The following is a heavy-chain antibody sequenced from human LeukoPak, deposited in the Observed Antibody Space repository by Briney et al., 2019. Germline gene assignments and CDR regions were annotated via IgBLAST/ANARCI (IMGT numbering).Heavy chain of an antibody. CDR2: IRYDGSNK. CDR3: ARTGIMGGTQYFDD. D-gene: IGHD1-26*01. J-gene: IGHJ4*02. Sequence: QTGGSLRLSCAASGFTFSSYGMHWVRQAPGKGLEWVAFIRYDGSNKYYADSVKGRFTISRDNAKNSLFLQMNSLRAEGTAVYYCARTGIMGGTQYFDDWGQGTLVTVSS. CDR1: GFTFSSYG. V-gene: IGHV3-30*02.